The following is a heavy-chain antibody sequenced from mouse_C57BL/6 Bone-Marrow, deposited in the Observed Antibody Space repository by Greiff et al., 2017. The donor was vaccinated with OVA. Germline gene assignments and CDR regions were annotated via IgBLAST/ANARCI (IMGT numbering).Heavy chain of an antibody. Sequence: LVESGAELVMPGASVKLSCKASGYTFTSYWMHWVKQRPGQGLEWIGEIDPSDSYTNYNQKFKGKSTLTVDKSSSTAYMQLSSLTSEDSAVYYCARRTTVVGRWYCDVWGTGTTVTVSS. CDR3: ARRTTVVGRWYCDV. CDR1: GYTFTSYW. CDR2: IDPSDSYT. D-gene: IGHD1-1*01. V-gene: IGHV1-69*01. J-gene: IGHJ1*03.